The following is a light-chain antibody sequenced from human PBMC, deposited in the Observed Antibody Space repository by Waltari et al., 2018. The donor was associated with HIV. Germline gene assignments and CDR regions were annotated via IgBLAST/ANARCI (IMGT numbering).Light chain of an antibody. CDR3: SSYTSSSTWV. Sequence: QSALTQPPSVSGSPGQSVTISCPGTSSDVGSSNRVSWYQQPPGTAPKLMISEVTNRPSGVPDRFSGSKSGNTASLTISGLQAEDEADYYCSSYTSSSTWVFGGGTKLTVL. CDR2: EVT. V-gene: IGLV2-18*02. J-gene: IGLJ3*02. CDR1: SSDVGSSNR.